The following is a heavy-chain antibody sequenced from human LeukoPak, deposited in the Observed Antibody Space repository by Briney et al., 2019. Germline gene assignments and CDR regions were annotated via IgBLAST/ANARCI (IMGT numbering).Heavy chain of an antibody. CDR3: ARANGAMTTVTTHFDY. J-gene: IGHJ4*02. V-gene: IGHV4-38-2*02. Sequence: PSETLSLTCTVSGYSISSGYYWGWIRQPPGKGLEWIGYIYYSGITYYNPSLKSRVTISVDTSKNQFSLKLSSVTAADTAVYYCARANGAMTTVTTHFDYWGQGTLVTVSS. CDR1: GYSISSGYY. D-gene: IGHD4-17*01. CDR2: IYYSGIT.